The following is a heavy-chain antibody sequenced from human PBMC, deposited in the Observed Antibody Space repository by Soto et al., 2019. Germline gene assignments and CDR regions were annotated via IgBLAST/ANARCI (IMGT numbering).Heavy chain of an antibody. V-gene: IGHV4-34*01. CDR1: GGSFRGYY. CDR2: INRSGRT. D-gene: IGHD4-17*01. CDR3: ARHGDYVGVDY. J-gene: IGHJ4*02. Sequence: SETLSLTCAVYGGSFRGYYWNWIRQPPGRGLEWIGEINRSGRTNYNPSLKSRVTISVDTSKNQFSLKLSSVTAADTAVYYCARHGDYVGVDYWGQGILVTVSS.